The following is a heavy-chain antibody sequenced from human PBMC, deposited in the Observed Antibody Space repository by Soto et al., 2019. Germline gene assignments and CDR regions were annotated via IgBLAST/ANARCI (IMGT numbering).Heavy chain of an antibody. J-gene: IGHJ6*03. CDR2: IYHSGST. D-gene: IGHD4-4*01. CDR1: SGSISSSNW. CDR3: ARSGYSNYYYYYYMDV. V-gene: IGHV4-4*02. Sequence: SETLSLTCAVSSGSISSSNWWSWVRQPPGKGLEWIGEIYHSGSTNYNPSLKSRVTISVDKSKNQFSLKLSSVTAADTAVYYCARSGYSNYYYYYYMDVWGKGTTVTVSS.